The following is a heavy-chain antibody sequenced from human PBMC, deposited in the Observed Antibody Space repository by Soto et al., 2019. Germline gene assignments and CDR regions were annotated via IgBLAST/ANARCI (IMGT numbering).Heavy chain of an antibody. CDR1: GLTVSSNY. D-gene: IGHD6-13*01. J-gene: IGHJ4*02. Sequence: QPGGSLRLSCAASGLTVSSNYMSWVRQAPGKGLEWVSVIYTGGNTFYADSVKGRFTISRDNSKNTVYLQMNSLRVDDTAVYYCARIPAGGDSTWYTFDYWGQGTLVTVSS. CDR2: IYTGGNT. CDR3: ARIPAGGDSTWYTFDY. V-gene: IGHV3-53*01.